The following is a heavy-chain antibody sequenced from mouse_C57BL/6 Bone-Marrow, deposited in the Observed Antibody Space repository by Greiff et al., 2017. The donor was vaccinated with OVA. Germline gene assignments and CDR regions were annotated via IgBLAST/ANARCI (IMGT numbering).Heavy chain of an antibody. V-gene: IGHV14-4*01. CDR3: TPYDPYYAMDY. CDR1: GFNIKDDY. J-gene: IGHJ4*01. CDR2: IDPENGDT. D-gene: IGHD2-3*01. Sequence: EVKLQQSGAELVRPGASVKLSCTASGFNIKDDYMHWVKQRPEQGLEWIGWIDPENGDTEYASKFQGKATITADTSSNPAYLQLSSLTSEDTAVYYCTPYDPYYAMDYWGQGTSVTVSS.